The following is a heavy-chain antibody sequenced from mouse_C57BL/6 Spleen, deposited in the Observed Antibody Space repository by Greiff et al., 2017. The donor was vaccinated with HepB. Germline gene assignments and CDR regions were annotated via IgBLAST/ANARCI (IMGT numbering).Heavy chain of an antibody. CDR2: ISYDGSN. J-gene: IGHJ3*01. D-gene: IGHD2-4*01. V-gene: IGHV3-6*01. CDR3: ARVDDYVLFAY. CDR1: GYSITSGYY. Sequence: DVKLQESGPGLVKPSQSLSLTCSVTGYSITSGYYWNWIRQFPGNKLEWMGYISYDGSNNYNPSLKNRISITRDTSKNQFFLKLNSVTTEDTATYYCARVDDYVLFAYWGQGTLVTVSA.